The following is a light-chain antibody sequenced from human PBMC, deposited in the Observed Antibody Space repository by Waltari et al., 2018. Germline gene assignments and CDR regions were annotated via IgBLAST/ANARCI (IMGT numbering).Light chain of an antibody. CDR2: WTS. CDR1: QRLSTGPTNRPS. CDR3: QQYDSFPRT. Sequence: DIVMTQSPGSLAVPLGGRASVHCSPRQRLSTGPTNRPSLAWYQQKEGQPPKLLIFWTSIRQSGVPDRFSGSGSGTDFTLTINNLQADDAAVYFCQQYDSFPRTFGQGTRVAI. V-gene: IGKV4-1*01. J-gene: IGKJ1*01.